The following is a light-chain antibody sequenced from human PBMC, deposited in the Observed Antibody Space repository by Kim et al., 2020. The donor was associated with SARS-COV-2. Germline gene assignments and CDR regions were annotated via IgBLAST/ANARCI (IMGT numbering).Light chain of an antibody. CDR2: GAS. V-gene: IGKV3-20*01. CDR3: QQYGSSPRT. CDR1: QSVSKNY. Sequence: EIVLTQSPGTLSLPPGERATLSCRASQSVSKNYLAWYQQKLGQAPRPLIYGASSRATGIPDRFSGSGSGTDFTLTISRLEPEDFAVYYCQQYGSSPRTFGQGTKVDIK. J-gene: IGKJ1*01.